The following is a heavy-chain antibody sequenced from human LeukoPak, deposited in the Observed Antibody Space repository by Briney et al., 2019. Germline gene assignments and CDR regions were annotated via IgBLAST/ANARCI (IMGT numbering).Heavy chain of an antibody. CDR1: GYSISSGYY. J-gene: IGHJ4*02. V-gene: IGHV4-38-2*02. CDR2: IYHSGST. D-gene: IGHD1-14*01. Sequence: PSETLSLTCTVSGYSISSGYYWGWIRQPPGEGLEWIGSIYHSGSTYYNPSLKSRVTMSVDTSKNQFSLKLSSVTAADTAIYYCARVPGGTYDYWGQGTLVTASS. CDR3: ARVPGGTYDY.